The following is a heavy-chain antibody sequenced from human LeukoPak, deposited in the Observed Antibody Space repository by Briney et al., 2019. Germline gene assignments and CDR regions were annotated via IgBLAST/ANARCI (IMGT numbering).Heavy chain of an antibody. CDR1: GFIFSSYA. CDR3: AKDRSCINDVRHGDFDY. Sequence: GGSLRLSCAASGFIFSSYAMSWVRQAPGKGLEWVSTISGSGGSTYYAESVKGRFTISRDNSKNTVYLQMNSLRAKDTAVYYCAKDRSCINDVRHGDFDYWGQGTLVTVSS. D-gene: IGHD2-8*01. V-gene: IGHV3-23*01. CDR2: ISGSGGST. J-gene: IGHJ4*02.